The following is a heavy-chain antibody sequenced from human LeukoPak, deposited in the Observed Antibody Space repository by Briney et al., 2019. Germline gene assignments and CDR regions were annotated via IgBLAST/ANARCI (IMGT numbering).Heavy chain of an antibody. J-gene: IGHJ4*02. CDR3: ARDKVVGPTTLDH. Sequence: PGGSLRLSCAASGFTFSSYSMTWVRQAPGKGLEWVANIKQGGNEKYYVDSVEGRFTISRDNAKNSLYLQMNSLRAEDTAVYYCARDKVVGPTTLDHWGQGTLVTVSS. V-gene: IGHV3-7*01. D-gene: IGHD1-26*01. CDR1: GFTFSSYS. CDR2: IKQGGNEK.